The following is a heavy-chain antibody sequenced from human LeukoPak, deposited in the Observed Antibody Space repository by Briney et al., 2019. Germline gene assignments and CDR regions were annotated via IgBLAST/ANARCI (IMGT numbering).Heavy chain of an antibody. Sequence: PGRSLRLSCAASGFTFHDYAMHWVRQAPGKGLEWVSGISWNSGSIGYADSVKGRFTISRDNAKNSLYLQMNSLRAEDTALYYCEKDMGGIGYSVNNYGAQETLSPVPS. D-gene: IGHD5/OR15-5a*01. J-gene: IGHJ4*02. V-gene: IGHV3-9*01. CDR2: ISWNSGSI. CDR1: GFTFHDYA. CDR3: EKDMGGIGYSVNNY.